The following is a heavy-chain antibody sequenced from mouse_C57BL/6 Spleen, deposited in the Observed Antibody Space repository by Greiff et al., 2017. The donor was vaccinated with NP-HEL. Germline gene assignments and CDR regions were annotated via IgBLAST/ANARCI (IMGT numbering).Heavy chain of an antibody. Sequence: EVQLQQSGPELVKPGASVKMSCKASGYTFTDYYMHWVKQSHGKSLEWIGYIYPNNGGNGYNQKFKGKATLTVDKSSSTAYMALRSLTSEDSAVYYCAREWDITTVVAPRFAYWGQGTLVTVSA. CDR2: IYPNNGGN. CDR1: GYTFTDYY. V-gene: IGHV1-34*01. D-gene: IGHD1-1*01. CDR3: AREWDITTVVAPRFAY. J-gene: IGHJ3*01.